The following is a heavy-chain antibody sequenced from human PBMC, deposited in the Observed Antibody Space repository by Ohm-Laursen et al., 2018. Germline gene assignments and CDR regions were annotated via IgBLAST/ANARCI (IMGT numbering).Heavy chain of an antibody. D-gene: IGHD3-10*01. CDR2: IWYDGSNK. V-gene: IGHV3-33*06. J-gene: IGHJ5*02. Sequence: SLRLSCAAFGFTFSSYGMHWVRQAPGKGLEWVAVIWYDGSNKYYADSVKGRFTISRDNSKNTLYLQMNSLRAEDTAVYYCAKLPRGYYGSGSYYNWFDPWGQGTLVTVSS. CDR1: GFTFSSYG. CDR3: AKLPRGYYGSGSYYNWFDP.